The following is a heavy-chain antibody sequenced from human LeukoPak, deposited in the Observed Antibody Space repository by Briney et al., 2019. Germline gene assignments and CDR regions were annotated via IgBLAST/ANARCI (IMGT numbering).Heavy chain of an antibody. D-gene: IGHD3-22*01. Sequence: GRSLRLSCAASGFTFSSYGMHWVRQAPGKGLEWVAVIWYDGSNKYYADSVKGRFTISRDNSKNTLYLQMNSLRAEDTAVYYWARGATMIVVAARDAFDIWGQGTMVTVSS. CDR2: IWYDGSNK. CDR1: GFTFSSYG. V-gene: IGHV3-33*01. CDR3: ARGATMIVVAARDAFDI. J-gene: IGHJ3*02.